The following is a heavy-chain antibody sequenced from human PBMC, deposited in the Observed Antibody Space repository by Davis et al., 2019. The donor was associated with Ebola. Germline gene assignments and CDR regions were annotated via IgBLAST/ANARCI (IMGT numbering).Heavy chain of an antibody. J-gene: IGHJ4*02. D-gene: IGHD3-22*01. CDR1: GFTFDDYT. CDR2: INSDGSST. Sequence: PGGSLRLSCAASGFTFDDYTMHWVRQAPGKGLEWVSLINSDGSSTSYADSVKGRFTISRDNAKNTLYLQMNSLRAEDTAVYYCARDLRSYYYDSSGYGYWGQGTLVTVSS. CDR3: ARDLRSYYYDSSGYGY. V-gene: IGHV3-74*01.